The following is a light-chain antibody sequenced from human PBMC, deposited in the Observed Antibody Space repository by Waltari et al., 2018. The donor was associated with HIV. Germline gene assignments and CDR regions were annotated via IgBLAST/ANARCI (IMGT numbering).Light chain of an antibody. Sequence: SYEMTQPPSVSVSPGQTARITCSGDALPKKYAHWYQQKSGQAPVLVIYEDNKRPSGIPERCSGSSSGTMATLTISGAQVEDEADYYCYSPDSSGNHRGVFGSGTKVTVL. V-gene: IGLV3-10*01. J-gene: IGLJ1*01. CDR1: ALPKKY. CDR2: EDN. CDR3: YSPDSSGNHRGV.